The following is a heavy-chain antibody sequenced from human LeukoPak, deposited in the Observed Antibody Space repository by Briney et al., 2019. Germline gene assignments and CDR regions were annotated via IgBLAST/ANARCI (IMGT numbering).Heavy chain of an antibody. V-gene: IGHV4-59*08. CDR3: ARHSAIAAAGTRGAFDI. CDR2: IYYSGST. J-gene: IGHJ3*02. Sequence: SETLSLTCTVSGGSISSYYWSWIRQPPGKGLEWIGYIYYSGSTNYNPSLKSRVTISVDTSKNQFSLKLSSVTAADTAVYYCARHSAIAAAGTRGAFDIWGQGTMVTVSS. CDR1: GGSISSYY. D-gene: IGHD6-13*01.